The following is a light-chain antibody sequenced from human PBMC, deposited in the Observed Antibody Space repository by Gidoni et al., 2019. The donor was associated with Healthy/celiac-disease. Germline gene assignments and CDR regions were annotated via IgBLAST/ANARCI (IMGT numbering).Light chain of an antibody. CDR2: DVS. V-gene: IGLV2-14*03. CDR1: SSDVGGYNY. J-gene: IGLJ3*02. CDR3: SSYTSSSTWV. Sequence: QSALTQPAPVSGSPGQSITISCTGTSSDVGGYNYVSWYQQHPDKAPKLMIYDVSNRPSGVSNRFSGSKSGNTASLTISGLQAEDEADYYCSSYTSSSTWVFGGGTKLTVL.